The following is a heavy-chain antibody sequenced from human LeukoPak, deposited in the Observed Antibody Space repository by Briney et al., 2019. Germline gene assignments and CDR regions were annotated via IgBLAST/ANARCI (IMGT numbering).Heavy chain of an antibody. J-gene: IGHJ3*01. V-gene: IGHV3-72*01. D-gene: IGHD1-14*01. CDR1: GFSFSGHY. Sequence: AESLTLSCAVSGFSFSGHYKDWGRQPPAGGREWVGRSRNNANSYTTEYAASVKGRFTMSRDDSKNSLYLQMNSLKSEDRAVYYCARATGAFDVWGKGTMVTVS. CDR2: SRNNANSYTT. CDR3: ARATGAFDV.